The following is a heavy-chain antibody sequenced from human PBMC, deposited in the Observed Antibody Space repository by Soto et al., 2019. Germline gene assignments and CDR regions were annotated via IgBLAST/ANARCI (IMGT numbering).Heavy chain of an antibody. Sequence: GGSPRLPCAASGFTFSSYAMHWVRQAPGKGLEYVSAISSNGGSTYYANSVKGRFTISRDNSKNTLYLQMVSLRAEDMAVYYSARGRFWSGYYFFYYYGMDVWGQGTTVTVSS. V-gene: IGHV3-64*01. CDR1: GFTFSSYA. D-gene: IGHD3-3*01. CDR3: ARGRFWSGYYFFYYYGMDV. J-gene: IGHJ6*02. CDR2: ISSNGGST.